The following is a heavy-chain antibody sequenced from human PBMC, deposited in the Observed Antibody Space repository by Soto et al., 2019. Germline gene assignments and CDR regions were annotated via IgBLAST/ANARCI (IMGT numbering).Heavy chain of an antibody. CDR1: GFTFSHYA. CDR3: AKERSFYSGYDY. D-gene: IGHD5-12*01. V-gene: IGHV3-30*04. Sequence: GGSLRLSCAASGFTFSHYALHWVRQAPGKGLEWVAVASPDGAVNFYADAVKGRFTISRDNSKNTLFLQMDSLRVEDSALYYCAKERSFYSGYDYWGPGTLVTVSS. CDR2: ASPDGAVN. J-gene: IGHJ4*02.